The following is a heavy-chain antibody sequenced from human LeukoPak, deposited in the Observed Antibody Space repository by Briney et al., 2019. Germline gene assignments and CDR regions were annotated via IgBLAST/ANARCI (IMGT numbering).Heavy chain of an antibody. CDR1: GFTFSSCA. D-gene: IGHD2-2*01. Sequence: GGSLRLSCAASGFTFSSCAMSWVRQAPGKGLEWVSAISGSGGRPYYADSVKGRFTISRDNSKNTLYLQMNSLRAEDTAVYYCARHPEPGYCSSTRCHESCFDYWGQGTLVTVSS. CDR2: ISGSGGRP. J-gene: IGHJ4*02. CDR3: ARHPEPGYCSSTRCHESCFDY. V-gene: IGHV3-23*01.